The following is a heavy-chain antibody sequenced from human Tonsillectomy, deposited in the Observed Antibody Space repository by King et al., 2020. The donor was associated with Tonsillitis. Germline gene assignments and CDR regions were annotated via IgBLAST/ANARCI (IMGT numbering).Heavy chain of an antibody. V-gene: IGHV2-26*04. J-gene: IGHJ3*02. D-gene: IGHD6-19*01. CDR1: GFSLSNARMG. Sequence: VTLKESGPVLVKPTETLTLTCTVSGFSLSNARMGVSWIRQPPGKAREWLAHIFSNDEKSYSTSLRSRLTISKDTSKSQVVLTMTNMDPVDTATYYCAWILRGQWLAFDIWGQGKMVTVSS. CDR3: AWILRGQWLAFDI. CDR2: IFSNDEK.